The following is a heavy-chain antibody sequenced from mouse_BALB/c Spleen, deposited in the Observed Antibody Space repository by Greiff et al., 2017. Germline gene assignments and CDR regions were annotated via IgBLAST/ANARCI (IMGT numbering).Heavy chain of an antibody. J-gene: IGHJ2*01. D-gene: IGHD2-1*01. CDR1: GYAFTNYL. V-gene: IGHV1-54*01. Sequence: VKLMESGAELVRPGTSVKVSCKASGYAFTNYLIEWVKQRPGQGLEWIGVINPGSGGTNYNEKFKGKATLTADKSSSTAYMQLSSLTSDDSAVYCCARSGGNCPYYFDYWGQGTTLTVSA. CDR2: INPGSGGT. CDR3: ARSGGNCPYYFDY.